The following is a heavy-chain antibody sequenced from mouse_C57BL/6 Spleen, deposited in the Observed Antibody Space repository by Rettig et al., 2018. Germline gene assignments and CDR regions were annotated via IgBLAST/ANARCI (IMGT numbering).Heavy chain of an antibody. CDR1: GFNIKDDY. V-gene: IGHV14-4*01. CDR2: IDPENGDT. CDR3: TKPYAMDY. J-gene: IGHJ4*01. Sequence: ELVRPGASVKLSCTASGFNIKDDYMHWVRQRPEQGLEWIGWIDPENGDTEYASKFQGKATITADTSSNTAYLQLSSLTSEDTAVYYCTKPYAMDYWGQGTSVTVSS.